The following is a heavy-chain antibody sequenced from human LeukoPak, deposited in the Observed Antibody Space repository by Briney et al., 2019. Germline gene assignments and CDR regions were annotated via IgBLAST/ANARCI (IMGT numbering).Heavy chain of an antibody. CDR2: INHSGST. CDR3: ARGGYCSSTSCHSAMYNWFDP. J-gene: IGHJ5*02. Sequence: SETLSLTCAVYGGSFSGYYWSWIRQPPGKGLEWIGEINHSGSTNYNPSLKSRVTISVDTSKNQFFLKLSSVTAADTAVYYCARGGYCSSTSCHSAMYNWFDPWGQGTLVTVSS. D-gene: IGHD2-2*01. CDR1: GGSFSGYY. V-gene: IGHV4-34*01.